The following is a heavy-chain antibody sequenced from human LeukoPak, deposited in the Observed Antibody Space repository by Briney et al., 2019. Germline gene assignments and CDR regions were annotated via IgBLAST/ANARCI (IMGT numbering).Heavy chain of an antibody. D-gene: IGHD3-10*01. V-gene: IGHV1-2*02. CDR3: ARDLSITMVRAPFY. J-gene: IGHJ4*02. CDR1: ANTLTGYY. CDR2: INPKSGGT. Sequence: ASVKVSCKASANTLTGYYIRWVRQAPGQGLEWMGWINPKSGGTNYAQKFQGRVTMTRDTSISTAFMELSRLTSDDTAVYYCARDLSITMVRAPFYWGPGTPVTVSS.